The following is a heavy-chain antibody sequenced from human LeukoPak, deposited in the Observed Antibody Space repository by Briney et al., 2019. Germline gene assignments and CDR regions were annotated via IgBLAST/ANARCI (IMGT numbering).Heavy chain of an antibody. J-gene: IGHJ4*02. CDR3: ARWDSSGYHKYYFDY. V-gene: IGHV3-53*01. D-gene: IGHD3-22*01. CDR1: GFTVSSNY. CDR2: IYSGGST. Sequence: AGSLRLSCAASGFTVSSNYMNWVRQAPRKGLEWVSIIYSGGSTYYADSVKGRFTISRDNSKNNLYLQMNSLTAEDTAVYYCARWDSSGYHKYYFDYWGQGTLVTVSS.